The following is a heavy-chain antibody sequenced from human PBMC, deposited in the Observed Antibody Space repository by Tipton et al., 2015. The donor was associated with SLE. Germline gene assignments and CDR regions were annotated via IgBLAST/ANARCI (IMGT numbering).Heavy chain of an antibody. CDR1: GGSISSGSYY. J-gene: IGHJ6*02. V-gene: IGHV4-61*09. CDR3: AREGGQQLVRIYGMDV. Sequence: TLSLTCTVSGGSISSGSYYWSWIRQPAGKGLEWIGHIYATGITNYNPSLKSRVTISVDTSKNQFSLQLNSVTPEDTAVYYCAREGGQQLVRIYGMDVWGQGTTVTVSS. D-gene: IGHD6-13*01. CDR2: IYATGIT.